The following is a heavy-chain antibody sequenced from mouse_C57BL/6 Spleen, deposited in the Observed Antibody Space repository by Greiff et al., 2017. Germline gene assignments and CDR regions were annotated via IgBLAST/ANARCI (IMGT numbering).Heavy chain of an antibody. CDR2: IDPSDSET. CDR1: GYTFTSYW. CDR3: ARKTAYFDY. J-gene: IGHJ2*01. V-gene: IGHV1-52*01. Sequence: VHVKQSGAELVRPGSSVKLSCKASGYTFTSYWMHWVKQRPIQGLEWIGNIDPSDSETHYNQKFKDKATLTVDKSSSTAYMQLSSLTSEDAAVYCGARKTAYFDYWGQGTTLTVSA. D-gene: IGHD4-1*01.